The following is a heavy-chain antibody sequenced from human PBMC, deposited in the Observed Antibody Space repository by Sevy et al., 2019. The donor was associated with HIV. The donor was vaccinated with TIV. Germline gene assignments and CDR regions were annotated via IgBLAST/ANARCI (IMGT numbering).Heavy chain of an antibody. J-gene: IGHJ6*02. CDR3: ARGDKAMYRPKFPSIYHYDMDV. CDR1: GGTFSQFP. Sequence: ASVKVSCKASGGTFSQFPISWVRQAPGQGLEWMGGIIPIFATVEYAQKFRGRVTITADESTSTGYMELSSLRSDDTAVYYCARGDKAMYRPKFPSIYHYDMDVWGQGTTVTVSS. CDR2: IIPIFATV. V-gene: IGHV1-69*13. D-gene: IGHD5-18*01.